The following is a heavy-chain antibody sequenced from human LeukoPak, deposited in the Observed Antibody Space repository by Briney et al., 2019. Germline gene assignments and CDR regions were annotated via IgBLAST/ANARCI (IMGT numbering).Heavy chain of an antibody. D-gene: IGHD4-23*01. CDR2: VSDSGST. J-gene: IGHJ4*02. CDR1: GGSISIHY. Sequence: SETLSLTCTVSGGSISIHYWSWIRQPPGEGLEWIGYVSDSGSTNYNPSPKSLVTVSVDTSKDQFSLKLTSVTAADTAVYYCARNGRVTALTFDYWGQGTLVTVSS. CDR3: ARNGRVTALTFDY. V-gene: IGHV4-59*11.